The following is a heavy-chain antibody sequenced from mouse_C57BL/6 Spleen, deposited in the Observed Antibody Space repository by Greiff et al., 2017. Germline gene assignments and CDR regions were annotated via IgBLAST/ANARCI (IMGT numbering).Heavy chain of an antibody. J-gene: IGHJ2*01. CDR3: ARDSDYDGYFDY. CDR2: INPNNGGT. V-gene: IGHV1-22*01. CDR1: GYTFTDYN. Sequence: EVQLQQSGPELVKPGASVKMSCKASGYTFTDYNMHWVKQSHGKSLEWIGYINPNNGGTSYNQKFKGTATLTVNKSSSTAYMELRSLTSEDSAVYYCARDSDYDGYFDYWGQGTTLTVSS. D-gene: IGHD2-4*01.